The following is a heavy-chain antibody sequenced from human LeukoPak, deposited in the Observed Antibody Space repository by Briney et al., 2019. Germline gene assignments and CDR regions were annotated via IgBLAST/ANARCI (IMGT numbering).Heavy chain of an antibody. V-gene: IGHV3-21*04. CDR2: ISGSGKYI. J-gene: IGHJ4*02. D-gene: IGHD3-9*01. Sequence: GGSLRLSCAASEFTFSSYNMNWVRQAPGKGLEWVSCISGSGKYIYYADSVKGRFTISRDNAKNSLYLQMNSLRAEDTALYYCAKDENYDILTGYYRYWGQGTLVTVSS. CDR3: AKDENYDILTGYYRY. CDR1: EFTFSSYN.